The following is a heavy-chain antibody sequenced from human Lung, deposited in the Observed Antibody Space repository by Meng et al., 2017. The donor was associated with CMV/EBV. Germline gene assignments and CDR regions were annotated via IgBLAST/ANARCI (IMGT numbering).Heavy chain of an antibody. J-gene: IGHJ3*02. V-gene: IGHV1-2*02. CDR3: ARKVFRASDAFDI. Sequence: ASXXVSXKASGYTFTGYYLHWVRLAPGQGLEWMGWINSKIGDANYTQKFQGRVTVTRDTSISTAYMELKRLTYDDTAVYFCARKVFRASDAFDIWGQGTMVTVSS. CDR2: INSKIGDA. CDR1: GYTFTGYY.